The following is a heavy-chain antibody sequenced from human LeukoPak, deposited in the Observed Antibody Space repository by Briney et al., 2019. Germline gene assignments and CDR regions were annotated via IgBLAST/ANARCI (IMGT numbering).Heavy chain of an antibody. D-gene: IGHD1-26*01. V-gene: IGHV3-64*01. CDR1: GFTFSSYA. Sequence: PGGSLRLSCAASGFTFSSYAMHWVRQAPGKGLEYVSAISSNGGSTYYANSVKGRFTISRDNSKNTLYLQMGSLRAEDMAVYYCARDGSVSYSVYFDYWGQGTLVTVSS. CDR2: ISSNGGST. J-gene: IGHJ4*02. CDR3: ARDGSVSYSVYFDY.